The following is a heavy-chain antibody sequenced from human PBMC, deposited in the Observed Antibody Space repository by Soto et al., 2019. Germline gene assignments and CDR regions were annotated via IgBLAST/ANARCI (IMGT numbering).Heavy chain of an antibody. CDR2: VSAYNGNT. CDR1: GYTFTSYG. D-gene: IGHD6-13*01. Sequence: QVQLVQSGAEVKKPGASVKVSCKASGYTFTSYGFSWVRQAPGQGLDWMGWVSAYNGNTNYAQKLQGRVTMTTDTSTSTAYMERRSLRSDDTAVYYCARGRSSTWYLTPYCFDYRGQGTLVTVSS. CDR3: ARGRSSTWYLTPYCFDY. J-gene: IGHJ4*02. V-gene: IGHV1-18*01.